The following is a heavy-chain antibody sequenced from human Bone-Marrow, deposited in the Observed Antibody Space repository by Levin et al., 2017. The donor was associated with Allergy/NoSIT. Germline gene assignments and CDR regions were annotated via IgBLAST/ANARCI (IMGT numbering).Heavy chain of an antibody. V-gene: IGHV5-51*01. CDR2: MYPGDSDT. CDR3: ARVSGLLADSEAFET. J-gene: IGHJ3*02. Sequence: GGSLRLSCETSGYSFTTYWIAWVRQMPGKGLEWMGIMYPGDSDTRYSPSFQGQVTISADKSISTAYLQWSSLKASDTAMYYCARVSGLLADSEAFETWGRGTMVTVSS. CDR1: GYSFTTYW.